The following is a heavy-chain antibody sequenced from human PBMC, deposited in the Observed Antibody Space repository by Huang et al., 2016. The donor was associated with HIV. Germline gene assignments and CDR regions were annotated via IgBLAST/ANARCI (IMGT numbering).Heavy chain of an antibody. CDR3: AKATLRSTYFDY. CDR2: RRDDGSNK. Sequence: QVQLVESGGGVVQPGGSLRLSCAASGFTFSSYGMHWVRKAPGKGVDGVGLRRDDGSNKYYADYVKGRFTISRDNSKNTLYLQMNSLRAEDTAVYYCAKATLRSTYFDYWGQGTLVTVSS. J-gene: IGHJ4*02. CDR1: GFTFSSYG. D-gene: IGHD1-26*01. V-gene: IGHV3-30*02.